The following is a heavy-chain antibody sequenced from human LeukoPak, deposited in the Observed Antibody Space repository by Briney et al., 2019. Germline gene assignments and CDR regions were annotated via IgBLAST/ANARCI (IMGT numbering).Heavy chain of an antibody. Sequence: SETLSLTCTVSAYSISSGYYWGWIRQPPGKGLDWIGSIYHSGSTYYNPSLKSRVTISVDTSKNQFSLKLSSVTAADTAVYYCALAAAGIEVEYWGQGTLVTVSS. V-gene: IGHV4-38-2*02. CDR2: IYHSGST. CDR3: ALAAAGIEVEY. J-gene: IGHJ4*02. CDR1: AYSISSGYY. D-gene: IGHD6-13*01.